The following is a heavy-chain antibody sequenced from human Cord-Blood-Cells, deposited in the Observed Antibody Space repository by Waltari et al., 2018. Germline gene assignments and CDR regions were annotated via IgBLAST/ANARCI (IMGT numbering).Heavy chain of an antibody. CDR3: AKSDTVTTYYFDY. CDR2: ISYDGSNK. V-gene: IGHV3-30*18. Sequence: HVQLVESGGGVVQPGRSLRLSCGASGFTFSSYGMHWVRQAPGKGLEWVAVISYDGSNKYYADSVKGLFTISRDNSKNTLYLQMNSLRAEDTAVYYCAKSDTVTTYYFDYWGQGTLVTVSS. CDR1: GFTFSSYG. D-gene: IGHD4-17*01. J-gene: IGHJ4*02.